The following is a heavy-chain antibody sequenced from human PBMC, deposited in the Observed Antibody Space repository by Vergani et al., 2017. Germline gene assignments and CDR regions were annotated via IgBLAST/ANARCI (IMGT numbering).Heavy chain of an antibody. V-gene: IGHV4-39*07. D-gene: IGHD3-3*01. CDR3: AGRGSLGYYDFWSGPIGGWYFDI. J-gene: IGHJ2*01. CDR2: IYYSGST. Sequence: QLQLQESGPGLVKPSETLSLTCTVSGGSISSSSYYWGWIRQPPGKGLEWIGSIYYSGSTYYNPFLKRRVTISLDTSNNQFSLKLSSVTAADTAVYYCAGRGSLGYYDFWSGPIGGWYFDIWGRGTLVTVSS. CDR1: GGSISSSSYY.